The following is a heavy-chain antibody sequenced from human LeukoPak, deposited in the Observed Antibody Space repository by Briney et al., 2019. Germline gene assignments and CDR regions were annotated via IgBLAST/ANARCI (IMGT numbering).Heavy chain of an antibody. CDR2: INQDGSEE. J-gene: IGHJ5*02. Sequence: GGSLRLXCGASGFSFSDYWMTWVRQAPGKGLEWVANINQDGSEEYYVASVKGRFTISRDNAKNSLYLQMTSLRAEDTAVYYCARDGSKSCSGGSCYLNWFDPWGQGTLVTVSS. D-gene: IGHD2-15*01. V-gene: IGHV3-7*01. CDR1: GFSFSDYW. CDR3: ARDGSKSCSGGSCYLNWFDP.